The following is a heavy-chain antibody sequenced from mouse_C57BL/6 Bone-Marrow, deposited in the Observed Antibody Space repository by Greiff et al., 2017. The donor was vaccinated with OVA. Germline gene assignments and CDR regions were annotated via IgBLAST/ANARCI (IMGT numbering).Heavy chain of an antibody. Sequence: QVQLKQPGAVLVKPGASVKMSCKASGYTFTSYWITWVKQRPGQGLEWIGDIYPGSGSTNYNEKFKSKATLTVDTSSSTAYMQLSSLTSEDSAVYYCARSSYYSNFDYWGQGTTLTVSS. J-gene: IGHJ2*01. CDR1: GYTFTSYW. D-gene: IGHD2-5*01. CDR3: ARSSYYSNFDY. V-gene: IGHV1-55*01. CDR2: IYPGSGST.